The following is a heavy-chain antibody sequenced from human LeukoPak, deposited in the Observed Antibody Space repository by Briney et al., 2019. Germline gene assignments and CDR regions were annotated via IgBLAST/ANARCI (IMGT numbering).Heavy chain of an antibody. CDR3: ARDRDVTGPYYYYMDV. J-gene: IGHJ6*03. V-gene: IGHV4-4*07. D-gene: IGHD2-21*01. CDR2: IDIRGSS. CDR1: GGSISSYD. Sequence: PSETLSLTCTVSGGSISSYDWSWIRQPAGKGLEWIGRIDIRGSSEYNPSLKSRLTMSVDTSKNQFSLKLSSVTAADTAVYYCARDRDVTGPYYYYMDVWGKGTTVTISS.